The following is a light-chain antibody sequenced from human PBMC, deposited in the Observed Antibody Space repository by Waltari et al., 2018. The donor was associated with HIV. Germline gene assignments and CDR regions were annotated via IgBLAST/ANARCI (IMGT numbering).Light chain of an antibody. CDR1: NSNIGTKY. CDR2: NNN. Sequence: QSVLTQLPSASGTPGQRVTISCFGSNSNIGTKYVYWYQHLPGTTPKLLIYNNNQRRSGGTDRRSGSKSGSTAALAISGLRYEDEAEYYCGAWDDSLSGWAFGGGTKLTVL. J-gene: IGLJ3*02. CDR3: GAWDDSLSGWA. V-gene: IGLV1-47*02.